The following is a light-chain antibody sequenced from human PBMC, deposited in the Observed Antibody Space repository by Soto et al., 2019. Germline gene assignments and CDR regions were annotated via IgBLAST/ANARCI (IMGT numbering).Light chain of an antibody. CDR1: QTITSFY. J-gene: IGKJ3*01. Sequence: IVLTQCPVTLSLSPGERATLTCRASQTITSFYLAWYQQKPGQAPRLLIYGTSTRATGIPDRFSGSGSGTDFTLTIRKLEPEDFAVYYCQQFGGSPPRFTFGPGTKVDIK. CDR2: GTS. CDR3: QQFGGSPPRFT. V-gene: IGKV3-20*01.